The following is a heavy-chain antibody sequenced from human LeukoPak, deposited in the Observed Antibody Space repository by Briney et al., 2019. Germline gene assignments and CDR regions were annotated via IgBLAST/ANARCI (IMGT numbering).Heavy chain of an antibody. Sequence: GGSLRLSCVVSGITVSNYSMNWFRQAPGKGLERVSSISSSSSYIFYADSVKGRFTISRDNAKNSLYLQMNSLRAEDTAVYYCARDAQWLVPEGYYYYMDVWGKGTTVTVSS. D-gene: IGHD6-19*01. CDR1: GITVSNYS. CDR3: ARDAQWLVPEGYYYYMDV. J-gene: IGHJ6*03. CDR2: ISSSSSYI. V-gene: IGHV3-21*01.